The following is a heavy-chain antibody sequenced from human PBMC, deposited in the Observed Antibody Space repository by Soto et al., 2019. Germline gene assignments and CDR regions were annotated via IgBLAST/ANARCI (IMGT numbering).Heavy chain of an antibody. CDR1: GFTFSSYG. CDR2: ISYDGSNK. CDR3: AKDPSIAAAVSDY. J-gene: IGHJ4*02. V-gene: IGHV3-30*18. D-gene: IGHD6-13*01. Sequence: QVQLVESGGGVVQPGRSLRLSCAASGFTFSSYGMHWVRQAPGKGLEWVAVISYDGSNKYYADSVKGRFTISRDNSKNTLYLQMNSLRAEDTAVYYCAKDPSIAAAVSDYWGQGTLVTVSS.